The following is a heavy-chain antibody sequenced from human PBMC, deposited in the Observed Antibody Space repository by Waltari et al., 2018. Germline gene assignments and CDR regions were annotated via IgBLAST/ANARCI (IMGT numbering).Heavy chain of an antibody. Sequence: QVQLVESGGGVVQPGRSLRLSCAASGFTFSSYAMHWVRQAPGKGLEWVAVISYDGSNKYYADSVKGRFTISRDNSKNTLYLQMNSLRAEDTAVYYCARILSSSWTEDYWGQGTLVTVSS. V-gene: IGHV3-30-3*01. D-gene: IGHD6-13*01. CDR2: ISYDGSNK. CDR3: ARILSSSWTEDY. CDR1: GFTFSSYA. J-gene: IGHJ4*02.